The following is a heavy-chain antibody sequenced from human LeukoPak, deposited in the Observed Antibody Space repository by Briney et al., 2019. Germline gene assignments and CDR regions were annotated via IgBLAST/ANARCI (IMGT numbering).Heavy chain of an antibody. J-gene: IGHJ4*02. D-gene: IGHD6-13*01. CDR3: ARSGRGAAGTRYISDF. Sequence: SETLSLTCAVYGGSFSGYYWIWIRQPPGKGLEWIGEVNHSGSTNYNPSLKGRVTLLVDTSKNQFSLELNSVTAADTAVYYCARSGRGAAGTRYISDFWGQGTLVTVSS. CDR2: VNHSGST. CDR1: GGSFSGYY. V-gene: IGHV4-34*01.